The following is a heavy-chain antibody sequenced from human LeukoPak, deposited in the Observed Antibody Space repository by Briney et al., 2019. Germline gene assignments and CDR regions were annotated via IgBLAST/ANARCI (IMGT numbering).Heavy chain of an antibody. D-gene: IGHD3-22*01. V-gene: IGHV4-4*07. Sequence: PSETLSLTCTVSGGSINSYYWSWIRQPAGKGLEWIGRIYTSGSTNYNPSLKSRVTMSVDTSRNQFSLKLSSVTAADTAVYYCASKPADYYDSSGYGRYYYYYYMDVWGKGTTVTVSS. CDR3: ASKPADYYDSSGYGRYYYYYYMDV. J-gene: IGHJ6*03. CDR1: GGSINSYY. CDR2: IYTSGST.